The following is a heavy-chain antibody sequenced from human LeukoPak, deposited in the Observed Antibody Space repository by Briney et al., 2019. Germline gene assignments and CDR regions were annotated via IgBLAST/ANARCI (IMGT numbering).Heavy chain of an antibody. D-gene: IGHD6-13*01. J-gene: IGHJ4*02. CDR3: ARQLPIAAAGNFDY. CDR1: GYSISSGYY. Sequence: PSETLSLTCTVSGYSISSGYYWGWIRQPPGKGLEWIGSIYYSGSTYYNPSLKSRVTISVDTSKNQFSLKLSSVAAADTAVYYCARQLPIAAAGNFDYWGQGTLVTVSS. CDR2: IYYSGST. V-gene: IGHV4-38-2*02.